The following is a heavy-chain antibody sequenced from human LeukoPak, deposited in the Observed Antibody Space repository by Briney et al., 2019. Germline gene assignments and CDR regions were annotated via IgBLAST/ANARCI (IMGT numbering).Heavy chain of an antibody. CDR1: GGSISSYY. CDR3: ARELVRGSSYLFDY. J-gene: IGHJ4*02. D-gene: IGHD6-13*01. CDR2: IYTSGST. V-gene: IGHV4-4*07. Sequence: SETLSLTCTVSGGSISSYYWSWIRQPAGKGLEWIGRIYTSGSTNYNPSLKSRVTMSVDTSKNQFSLKLSSATAADTAVYYCARELVRGSSYLFDYWGQGTLVTVSS.